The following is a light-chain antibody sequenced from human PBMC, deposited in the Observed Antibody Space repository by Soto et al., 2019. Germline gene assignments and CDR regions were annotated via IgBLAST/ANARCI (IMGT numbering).Light chain of an antibody. CDR3: QQYNSYSWT. Sequence: IHMTQSPSTLSATVGDRVTITCRASQNINSWLAWYQQKPGKAPKLLIYEASSLQSGVPSRFSGSGSGTDFTLTISSLQPDDFATYYCQQYNSYSWTFGQGTMVDVK. CDR2: EAS. CDR1: QNINSW. V-gene: IGKV1-5*01. J-gene: IGKJ1*01.